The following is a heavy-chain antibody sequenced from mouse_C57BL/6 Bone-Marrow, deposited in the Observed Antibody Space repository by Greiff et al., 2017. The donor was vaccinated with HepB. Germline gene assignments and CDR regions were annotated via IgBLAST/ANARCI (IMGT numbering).Heavy chain of an antibody. V-gene: IGHV3-6*01. J-gene: IGHJ1*03. CDR3: ARGSYWYFDV. CDR1: GYSITSGYY. Sequence: VQLKESGPGLVKPSQSLSLTCSVTGYSITSGYYWNWIRQFPGNKREWMGYISHDGSNNNNTSLKNRISITRDTSKNQFFLKLNSVTTEDTATYYCARGSYWYFDVCGTGTTVTVSS. CDR2: ISHDGSN.